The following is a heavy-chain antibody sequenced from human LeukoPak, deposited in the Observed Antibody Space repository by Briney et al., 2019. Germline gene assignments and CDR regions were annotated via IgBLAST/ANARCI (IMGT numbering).Heavy chain of an antibody. J-gene: IGHJ4*02. CDR3: ARDAHGDYGTDY. CDR2: ISWNSGSI. CDR1: GFTFDDYA. D-gene: IGHD4-17*01. Sequence: GGSLRLSCAASGFTFDDYAMHWVRQAPGKGLEWVSGISWNSGSIGYADSVKGRFTISRDNAENSLYLQMNSLRAEDTAVYYCARDAHGDYGTDYWGQGTLVTVSS. V-gene: IGHV3-9*01.